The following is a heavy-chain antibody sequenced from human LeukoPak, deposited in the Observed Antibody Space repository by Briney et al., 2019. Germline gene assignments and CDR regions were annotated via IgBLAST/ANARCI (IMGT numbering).Heavy chain of an antibody. J-gene: IGHJ5*02. CDR1: GGTFSSYA. D-gene: IGHD2-15*01. CDR2: IIPIFGTA. CDR3: ARDTTYCSGGSCYSNSGWFDP. Sequence: ASVKVSCKASGGTFSSYAISWVRQASGQGLEWMGGIIPIFGTANYAQKFQGRVTITTDESTSTAYMELSSLRSEDTAVYYCARDTTYCSGGSCYSNSGWFDPWGQGTLVTVSS. V-gene: IGHV1-69*05.